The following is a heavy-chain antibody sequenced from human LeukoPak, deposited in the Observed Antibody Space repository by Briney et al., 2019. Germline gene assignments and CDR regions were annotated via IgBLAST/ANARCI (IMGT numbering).Heavy chain of an antibody. J-gene: IGHJ4*02. CDR1: GGSISSSY. CDR3: ATWGIAVAGTFDY. D-gene: IGHD6-19*01. CDR2: IYYSGST. Sequence: SETLSLTCTVSGGSISSSYWSWIRQPPGKGLEWIGYIYYSGSTNYNPSFKSRVAISVDTSKNQFSLKLSSVTAGDTAVYYCATWGIAVAGTFDYWGQGTLVTVST. V-gene: IGHV4-59*08.